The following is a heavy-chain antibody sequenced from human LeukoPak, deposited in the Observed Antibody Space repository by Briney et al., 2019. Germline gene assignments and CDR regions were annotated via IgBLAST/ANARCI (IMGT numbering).Heavy chain of an antibody. V-gene: IGHV3-30*03. CDR3: ARDLEYCSGGSCYSMFDP. J-gene: IGHJ5*02. CDR1: GFTFSSYW. D-gene: IGHD2-15*01. Sequence: GGSLRLSCAASGFTFSSYWMHWVRQAPGKGLEWVAVISYDGSNKYYADSVKGRFTISRDNSKNTLYLQMNSLRAEDTAVYYCARDLEYCSGGSCYSMFDPWGRGTLVTVSS. CDR2: ISYDGSNK.